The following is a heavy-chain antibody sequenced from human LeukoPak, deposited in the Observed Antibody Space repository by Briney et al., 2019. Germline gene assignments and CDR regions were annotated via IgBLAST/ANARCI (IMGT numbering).Heavy chain of an antibody. CDR3: AKDRGGWLRTFDY. V-gene: IGHV3-23*01. D-gene: IGHD5-12*01. J-gene: IGHJ4*02. CDR2: ISGSGGST. Sequence: GSLKIPRGASGIHFSSYAQSWVRQGPGEGLEWVSAISGSGGSTYYADSVKGRFTISRDNSKNTLYLQMNSLRAEDTAVYYCAKDRGGWLRTFDYWGQGTLVTVSS. CDR1: GIHFSSYA.